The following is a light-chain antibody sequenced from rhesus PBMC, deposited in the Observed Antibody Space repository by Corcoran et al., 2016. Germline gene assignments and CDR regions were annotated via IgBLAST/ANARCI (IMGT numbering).Light chain of an antibody. CDR2: EVS. CDR3: SSHAISNTYL. CDR1: SSDIGSYNR. J-gene: IGLJ1*01. Sequence: QAALTQSPSVSGSPGQSVTISCTGTSSDIGSYNRVSWYQQHPGKAPKLMIYEVSKRPSGVSGRFSGSKSGNTASLTISGLQAEDEADFYCSSHAISNTYLFGSGTRLTVL. V-gene: IGLV2-13*02.